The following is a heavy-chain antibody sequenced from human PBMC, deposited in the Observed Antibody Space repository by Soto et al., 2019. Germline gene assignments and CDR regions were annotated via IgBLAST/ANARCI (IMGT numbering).Heavy chain of an antibody. V-gene: IGHV3-15*07. CDR2: IKSKTDGGTT. CDR3: TTDYGDYNQYTDY. D-gene: IGHD4-17*01. Sequence: EVQLVESGGGLVKPGGSLRLSCAASGFTFSNAWMNWVRQAPGKGLEWVGRIKSKTDGGTTDYAAPVKGRFTISRDDSKNTLYLQMNSLKTEDTAVHYCTTDYGDYNQYTDYWGQGTLVTVSS. J-gene: IGHJ4*02. CDR1: GFTFSNAW.